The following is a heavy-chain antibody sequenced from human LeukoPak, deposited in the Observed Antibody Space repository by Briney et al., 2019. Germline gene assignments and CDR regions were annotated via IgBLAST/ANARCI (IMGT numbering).Heavy chain of an antibody. D-gene: IGHD4-17*01. CDR3: ARGPTVTTWDYYYYMDV. J-gene: IGHJ6*03. Sequence: ASVKVSCKASGYTFTGYYMHWVRQAPGQGLEWMGWINPNSGGTNYAQKFQGRVTMTRDTSISTAYMELSRLRSDDTAVYYCARGPTVTTWDYYYYMDVWGKGTTVTVSS. V-gene: IGHV1-2*02. CDR2: INPNSGGT. CDR1: GYTFTGYY.